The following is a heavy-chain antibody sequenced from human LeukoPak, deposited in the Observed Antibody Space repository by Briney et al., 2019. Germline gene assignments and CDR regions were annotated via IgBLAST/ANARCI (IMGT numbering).Heavy chain of an antibody. D-gene: IGHD3-10*01. CDR3: AREYGSGMDYFDP. V-gene: IGHV3-30-3*01. Sequence: GRSLRLSCAGSGFTFRSYAMHWVHQAPGKGLEWVAVISYDGSNKDYADSVKGRFTISRDNSKNTLFLQMNSLRAEDTAVYYCAREYGSGMDYFDPWGQGTLVTVPS. CDR1: GFTFRSYA. J-gene: IGHJ5*02. CDR2: ISYDGSNK.